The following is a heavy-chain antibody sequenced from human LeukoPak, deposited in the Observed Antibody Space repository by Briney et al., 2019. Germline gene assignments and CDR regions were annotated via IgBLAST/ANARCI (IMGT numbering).Heavy chain of an antibody. Sequence: SETLSLTCTVSGGSISGYYWSWIRQPPGKGLEWIGYIYSSGSTNYTPSLKSRVSISVDTSKNQFSLKLSSVTAADTAVYHCARLRRTAYFDYWGQGTLVTVSS. V-gene: IGHV4-59*01. J-gene: IGHJ4*02. CDR2: IYSSGST. CDR3: ARLRRTAYFDY. CDR1: GGSISGYY.